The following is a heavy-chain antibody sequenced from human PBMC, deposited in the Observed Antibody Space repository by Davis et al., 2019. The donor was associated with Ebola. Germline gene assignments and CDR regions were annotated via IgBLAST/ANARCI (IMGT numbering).Heavy chain of an antibody. D-gene: IGHD6-19*01. J-gene: IGHJ4*02. CDR1: GYTFSVYA. CDR3: ARNVANEWLIRLDY. V-gene: IGHV7-4-1*02. Sequence: ASVKVSCKASGYTFSVYAMHWVRQAPGQRPEWMGWINTNTGDPTYAQGFTGRFVFSLDTSVSTAYLQITSLKTDDTAVYYCARNVANEWLIRLDYWGQGTLVTVSS. CDR2: INTNTGDP.